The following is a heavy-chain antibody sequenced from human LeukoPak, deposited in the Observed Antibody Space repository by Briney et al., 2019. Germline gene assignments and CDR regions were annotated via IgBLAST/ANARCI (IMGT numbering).Heavy chain of an antibody. D-gene: IGHD3-16*02. CDR2: ISSSGSTI. J-gene: IGHJ4*02. CDR3: ARAPRNYDYVWGSYRSPFDY. Sequence: VGSLRLSCAASGFTFSSYEMSWGRQAPGKGLEWVSYISSSGSTIYYADSVKGRFTISRDNAKNSLYLQMNSLRAEDTAVYYCARAPRNYDYVWGSYRSPFDYWGQGTLVTVSS. V-gene: IGHV3-48*03. CDR1: GFTFSSYE.